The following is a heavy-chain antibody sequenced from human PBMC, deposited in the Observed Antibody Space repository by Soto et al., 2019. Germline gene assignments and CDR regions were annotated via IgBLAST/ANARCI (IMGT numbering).Heavy chain of an antibody. Sequence: SETLSLTCTVSGGSFKSGSYSWSWIRQPPGKGLEWIGYVYHTGRTSYNPSLKSRVSISMDTSKNQFSLNLASVTAADAAVYFCASDFAYFDSWGQGTLVTVSS. CDR1: GGSFKSGSYS. D-gene: IGHD3-3*01. J-gene: IGHJ4*02. CDR3: ASDFAYFDS. CDR2: VYHTGRT. V-gene: IGHV4-61*01.